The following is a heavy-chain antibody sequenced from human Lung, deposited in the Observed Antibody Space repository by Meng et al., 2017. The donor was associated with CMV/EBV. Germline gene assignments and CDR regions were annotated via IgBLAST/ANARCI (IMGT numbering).Heavy chain of an antibody. CDR1: GFTFSSYS. Sequence: GGSLRLXCAASGFTFSSYSMNWVRQAPGKGLEWVSSISSSSSYIYYADSVKGRFTISRDNAKNSLYLQMNSLRAEDTAVYYCARDNSYGDEYYFDYWAQGTXVTVSS. CDR3: ARDNSYGDEYYFDY. V-gene: IGHV3-21*01. CDR2: ISSSSSYI. J-gene: IGHJ4*02. D-gene: IGHD5-18*01.